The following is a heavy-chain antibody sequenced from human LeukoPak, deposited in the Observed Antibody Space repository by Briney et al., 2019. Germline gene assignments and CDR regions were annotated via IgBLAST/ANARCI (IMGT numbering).Heavy chain of an antibody. CDR2: IYHSGST. Sequence: SETLSLTCAVSGYSISSGYYWGWIRQPPGKGLEWIGSIYHSGSTYYNPSLESRVTISVDTSKNQFSLKLSSVTAADTAVYYCARHFGVYWGQGTLVTVSS. V-gene: IGHV4-38-2*01. CDR3: ARHFGVY. CDR1: GYSISSGYY. J-gene: IGHJ4*02. D-gene: IGHD3-3*01.